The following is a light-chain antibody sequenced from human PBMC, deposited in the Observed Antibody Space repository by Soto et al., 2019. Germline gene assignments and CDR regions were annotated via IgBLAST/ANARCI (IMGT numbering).Light chain of an antibody. CDR3: QSYDSSNRDVV. V-gene: IGLV6-57*02. Sequence: NFMLTQPHSVSESPGKTVTISCTGSSGTIASNYVQWYQQHPGSAPTTVIYEDDQRPSGVPDRFSGSIDISSNSASLTISGLKTEDEADYYCQSYDSSNRDVVFGGGTKLTVL. CDR2: EDD. J-gene: IGLJ2*01. CDR1: SGTIASNY.